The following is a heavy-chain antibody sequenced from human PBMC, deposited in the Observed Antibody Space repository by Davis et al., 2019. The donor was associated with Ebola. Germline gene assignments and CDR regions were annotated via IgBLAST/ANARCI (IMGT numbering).Heavy chain of an antibody. V-gene: IGHV1-8*01. CDR3: ARGRYNNVGMDS. D-gene: IGHD1-26*01. CDR2: MNPNSGNT. CDR1: ADTFNDND. J-gene: IGHJ4*02. Sequence: ASSMVSSCASADTFNDNDIDWVRQATGQGLEWMGWMNPNSGNTGYAQKFQDRVTMTRNTSISTAYMDLSSLKSEDSAVYYCARGRYNNVGMDSWGQGTLVTVSS.